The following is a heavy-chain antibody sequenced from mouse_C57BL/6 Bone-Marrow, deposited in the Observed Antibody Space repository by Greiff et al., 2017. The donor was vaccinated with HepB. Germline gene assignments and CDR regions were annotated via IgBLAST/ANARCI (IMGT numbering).Heavy chain of an antibody. CDR3: AMGTTVVAPFDY. J-gene: IGHJ2*01. CDR2: ISSGSSTI. Sequence: EVKLVESGGGLVKPGGSLKLSCAASGFTFSDYGMHWVRQAPEKGLEWVAYISSGSSTISYADTVKGRFTISRDNAKNTLFLQMTSLRSEDTAMYYCAMGTTVVAPFDYWGQGTTLTVSS. D-gene: IGHD1-1*01. CDR1: GFTFSDYG. V-gene: IGHV5-17*01.